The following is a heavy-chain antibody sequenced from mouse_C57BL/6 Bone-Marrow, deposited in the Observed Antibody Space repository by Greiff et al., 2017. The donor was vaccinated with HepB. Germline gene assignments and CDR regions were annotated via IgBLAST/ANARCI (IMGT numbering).Heavy chain of an antibody. CDR3: ARKNSPFAY. CDR2: IWSGGST. Sequence: QVQLQQSGPGLVQPSQSLSITCTVSGFSLTSYGVHWVRQSPGKGLEWLGVIWSGGSTYYNAAFISRLSISKDNSKSQVFLKMNSLQADDTAIYYCARKNSPFAYWGQGTLVTVSA. V-gene: IGHV2-2*01. J-gene: IGHJ3*01. CDR1: GFSLTSYG.